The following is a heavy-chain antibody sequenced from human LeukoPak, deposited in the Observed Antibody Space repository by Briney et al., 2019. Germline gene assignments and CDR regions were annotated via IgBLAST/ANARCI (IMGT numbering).Heavy chain of an antibody. Sequence: QPGGSLRLSCAASGFTLSSYWMHWVRQAPGKGLVWVSRIYSDGSGTGCADSVKGRFTISRDNAKNTLYLQMNSLRAEDTTVYLCARELVVVPAAIKPARYHYYGMDVWGQGTTVTVSS. D-gene: IGHD2-2*01. J-gene: IGHJ6*02. V-gene: IGHV3-74*01. CDR3: ARELVVVPAAIKPARYHYYGMDV. CDR1: GFTLSSYW. CDR2: IYSDGSGT.